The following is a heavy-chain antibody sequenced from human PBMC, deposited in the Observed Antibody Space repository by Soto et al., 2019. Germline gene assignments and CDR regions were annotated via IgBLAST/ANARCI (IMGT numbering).Heavy chain of an antibody. V-gene: IGHV3-23*01. CDR1: GFTFSSYA. CDR3: SAFAGFGRHFDY. D-gene: IGHD3-16*01. CDR2: ISGSGGST. J-gene: IGHJ4*02. Sequence: PVGSQRHSCADSGFTFSSYAMSWVRPAPGKGLEWVSAISGSGGSTYYADSVKGRFTISRDNSKNTLYLQMNSLRAEDTAVYYCSAFAGFGRHFDYWGQGTLVNVSS.